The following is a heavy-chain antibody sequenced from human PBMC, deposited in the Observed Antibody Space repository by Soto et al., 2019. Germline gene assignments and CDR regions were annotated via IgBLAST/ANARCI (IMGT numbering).Heavy chain of an antibody. Sequence: PGGSLRLSCVVSGFTFSDSTIHWVRQASGKGLEWVGRIRSKANAYATVEAASVRGRFTISRDDSMNTAYLQMNSLKTEDTAVYFCARHCLLCGPFDYWAQGTPVTVSS. D-gene: IGHD3-9*01. J-gene: IGHJ4*02. CDR3: ARHCLLCGPFDY. CDR2: IRSKANAYAT. CDR1: GFTFSDST. V-gene: IGHV3-73*01.